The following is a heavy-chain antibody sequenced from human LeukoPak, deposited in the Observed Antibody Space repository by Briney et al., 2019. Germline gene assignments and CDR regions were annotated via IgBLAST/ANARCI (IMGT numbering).Heavy chain of an antibody. CDR1: GGSISSSYW. Sequence: SETLSLTCAVSGGSISSSYWWSWVRQPPGKGLEWIGEVYHSGSTYYNPSLKSRVTISVDTSKNQFSLKLSSVTAADTAVYYCARDPRPYYDILTGPNWFDPWGQGTLVTVSS. V-gene: IGHV4-4*02. J-gene: IGHJ5*02. CDR3: ARDPRPYYDILTGPNWFDP. CDR2: VYHSGST. D-gene: IGHD3-9*01.